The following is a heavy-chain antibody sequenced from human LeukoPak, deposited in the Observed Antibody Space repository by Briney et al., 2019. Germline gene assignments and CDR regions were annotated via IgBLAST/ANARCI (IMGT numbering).Heavy chain of an antibody. Sequence: SETLSLTCTVSGGSINDASWNWIRKPPGQGLEWIGYIYHSGGTNYNPSLKSRVTISLDTSKNQFSLKLSSVTAADTAAYYCARVGTYYRSLDSWGRGTLVTVSS. CDR3: ARVGTYYRSLDS. J-gene: IGHJ4*02. CDR2: IYHSGGT. V-gene: IGHV4-59*01. CDR1: GGSINDAS. D-gene: IGHD3-10*01.